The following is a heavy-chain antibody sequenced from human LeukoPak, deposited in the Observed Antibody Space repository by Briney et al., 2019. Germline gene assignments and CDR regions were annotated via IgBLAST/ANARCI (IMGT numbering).Heavy chain of an antibody. CDR3: ARSEGRYYYDSSGYYGLGYFDL. CDR1: GGSISSYY. J-gene: IGHJ2*01. Sequence: SETLSLTCTVSGGSISSYYWSWIRQPPGKGLEWSGYIYYSGSTNYNPSLKSRVTISVDTSKNQFSLKLSSVTAADTAVYYCARSEGRYYYDSSGYYGLGYFDLWGRGTLVTVSS. D-gene: IGHD3-22*01. CDR2: IYYSGST. V-gene: IGHV4-59*01.